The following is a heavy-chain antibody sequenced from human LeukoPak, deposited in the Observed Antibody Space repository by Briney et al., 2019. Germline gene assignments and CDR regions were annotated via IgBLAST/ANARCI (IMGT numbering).Heavy chain of an antibody. V-gene: IGHV1-2*02. CDR1: GYTFTGYY. CDR3: ASPYYDILTGYQTDAFDI. Sequence: ASVKVSCKASGYTFTGYYMHWVRQAPGQGLEWMGWINPNSGGTNYAQKFQGRVTMTRDASISTAYMELSRLRSDDTAVYYCASPYYDILTGYQTDAFDIRGQGTMVTVSS. CDR2: INPNSGGT. J-gene: IGHJ3*02. D-gene: IGHD3-9*01.